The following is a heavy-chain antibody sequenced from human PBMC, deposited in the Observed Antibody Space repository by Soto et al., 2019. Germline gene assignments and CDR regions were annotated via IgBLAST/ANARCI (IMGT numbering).Heavy chain of an antibody. CDR3: ARDRGYTYGFDF. J-gene: IGHJ4*02. D-gene: IGHD5-18*01. Sequence: EVQLVESGGGLVQPGGSLRLSCAASGLTFTSYSMNWVRQAPGKGLEWVSFISSSSSTTYYADSVKGRFTISRDNAKNSLYLQMNSLRDEDTAVNYCARDRGYTYGFDFWGQGALVTVSS. CDR1: GLTFTSYS. CDR2: ISSSSSTT. V-gene: IGHV3-48*02.